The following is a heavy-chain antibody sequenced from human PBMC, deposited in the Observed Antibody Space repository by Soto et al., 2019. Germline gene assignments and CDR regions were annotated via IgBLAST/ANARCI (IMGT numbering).Heavy chain of an antibody. D-gene: IGHD3-3*01. CDR2: ISYDGSNK. Sequence: ESGGGVVQPGRSLRLSCAASGFTFSSYGMHWVRQAPGKGLEWVAVISYDGSNKYYADSVKGRFTISRDNSKNTLYLQMNSLRAEDTAVYYCAKDLRITIFGVVQYYGMDVWGQGTTVTVSS. CDR3: AKDLRITIFGVVQYYGMDV. J-gene: IGHJ6*02. V-gene: IGHV3-30*18. CDR1: GFTFSSYG.